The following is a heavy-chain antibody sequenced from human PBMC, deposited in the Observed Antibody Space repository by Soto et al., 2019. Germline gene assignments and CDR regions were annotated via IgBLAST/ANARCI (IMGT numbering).Heavy chain of an antibody. CDR3: ARDSTGAYYYYRMDV. CDR1: GGSISSGGYY. V-gene: IGHV4-31*03. J-gene: IGHJ6*02. D-gene: IGHD3-10*01. CDR2: LYYSGST. Sequence: PSETLSLTCTVSGGSISSGGYYWSWIRQHPGKGLEWIGYLYYSGSTYYNPSLKRRVTISVDTSKNQFSLKLSSVTAADTAAYYCARDSTGAYYYYRMDVWGQGTTVTVSS.